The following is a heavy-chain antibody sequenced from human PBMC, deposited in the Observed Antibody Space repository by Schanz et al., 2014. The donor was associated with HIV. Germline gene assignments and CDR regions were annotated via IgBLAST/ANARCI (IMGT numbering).Heavy chain of an antibody. V-gene: IGHV3-33*01. D-gene: IGHD2-15*01. Sequence: QVQLAESGGGVVQPGGSLRLSCAASGFTFSSFGMHWVRQAPGKGLEWVAVIWYDGSKKYYADSVKGRVTISRDNSKKTLYLQMNSLRAEDTAVYYCALSRPSGYGGSWYFDLWGRGTLVAVSS. CDR1: GFTFSSFG. CDR2: IWYDGSKK. J-gene: IGHJ2*01. CDR3: ALSRPSGYGGSWYFDL.